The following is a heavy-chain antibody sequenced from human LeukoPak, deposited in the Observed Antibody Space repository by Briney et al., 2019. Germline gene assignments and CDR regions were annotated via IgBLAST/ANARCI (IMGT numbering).Heavy chain of an antibody. CDR2: RSAYNGNT. Sequence: ASVKVSCKASGYTFTSYAMNWVRQAPGQGLEWMGWRSAYNGNTNYAQKLQGRVTMTTDTSTSTAYMELRSLTSDDTAVYYCARVSAGYCGSSSCYFSPWGQGTLVTVSS. V-gene: IGHV1-18*01. D-gene: IGHD2-2*01. CDR3: ARVSAGYCGSSSCYFSP. J-gene: IGHJ5*02. CDR1: GYTFTSYA.